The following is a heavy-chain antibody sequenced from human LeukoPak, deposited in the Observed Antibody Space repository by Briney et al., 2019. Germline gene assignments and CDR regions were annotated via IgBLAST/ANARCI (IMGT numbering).Heavy chain of an antibody. D-gene: IGHD3-10*01. J-gene: IGHJ4*02. CDR2: IKQDGGEK. CDR1: GFTFSSYW. V-gene: IGHV3-7*04. Sequence: GGSLRLSCAASGFTFSSYWMSWVRQAPGKGLEWVANIKQDGGEKSYVDAVKGRFSISRDNARSSLYLQMNSVRADDTAVYFCARETVYGSRSYHPYWGQGTLVTASS. CDR3: ARETVYGSRSYHPY.